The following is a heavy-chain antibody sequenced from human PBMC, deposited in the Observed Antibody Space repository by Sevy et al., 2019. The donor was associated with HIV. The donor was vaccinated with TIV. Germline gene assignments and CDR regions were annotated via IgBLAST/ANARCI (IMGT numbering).Heavy chain of an antibody. J-gene: IGHJ1*01. D-gene: IGHD1-1*01. CDR3: ALERLSSDVAEYFQN. V-gene: IGHV3-30-3*01. Sequence: LTCATSGFTFSSYSMHWVRQAPGKGLEWVATISYDGINKHYADSVKGRFTISRDNFKNSLSLQMNSLRAEDTAVYFCALERLSSDVAEYFQNWGQGTLVTVSS. CDR1: GFTFSSYS. CDR2: ISYDGINK.